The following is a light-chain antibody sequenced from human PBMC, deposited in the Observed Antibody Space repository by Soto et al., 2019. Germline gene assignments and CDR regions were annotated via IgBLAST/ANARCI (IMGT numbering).Light chain of an antibody. V-gene: IGLV2-14*01. CDR3: SSYTSSSTLV. J-gene: IGLJ1*01. CDR1: NSDVGGYNF. CDR2: DVT. Sequence: QSALTQPAFVSGSPGQSITISCTGTNSDVGGYNFVSWYQQHPGNVPKLMIYDVTNRPSGVSNRFSGSKSGNTASLTISGLQAEDEADYYCSSYTSSSTLVFGTGTKVTVL.